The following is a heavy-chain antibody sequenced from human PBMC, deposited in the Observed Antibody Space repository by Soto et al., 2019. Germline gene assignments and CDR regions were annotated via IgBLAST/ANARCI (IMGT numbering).Heavy chain of an antibody. J-gene: IGHJ4*02. V-gene: IGHV3-11*06. D-gene: IGHD3-22*01. CDR3: ARARLVVEGRFDY. CDR2: ISSTATYT. Sequence: QVHLVESGGGLVKPGGPLRLSCAVSGFSFSDYYMNWIRQAPGKGLEWLSYISSTATYTNYADSVRGRFTISRDSAKNSLYLDMNGLRAEDTAVYYCARARLVVEGRFDYCGQGTLVTVSS. CDR1: GFSFSDYY.